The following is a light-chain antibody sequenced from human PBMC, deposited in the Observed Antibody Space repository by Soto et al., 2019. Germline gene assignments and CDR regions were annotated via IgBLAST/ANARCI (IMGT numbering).Light chain of an antibody. CDR3: QQYNNWPET. CDR1: QSVSSN. CDR2: AAS. J-gene: IGKJ1*01. V-gene: IGKV3-15*01. Sequence: EIVMTQSPAPLSVSPGKKATLSCRASQSVSSNLAWYQQKPGQAPRLLIYAASTRATDIPARFSGSGSGTEFTLTISSLQSEDFAVYYCQQYNNWPETFGQGTKVDIK.